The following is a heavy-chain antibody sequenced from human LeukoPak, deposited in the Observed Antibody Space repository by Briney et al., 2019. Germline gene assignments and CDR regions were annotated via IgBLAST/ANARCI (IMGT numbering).Heavy chain of an antibody. CDR1: GGSIFSYY. Sequence: SESLSLTCTVSGGSIFSYYWNWIRQPPGKGLEWIGYIYPNGITSYNPSLRSRGTISIATSKNQFSLRLRSVTAADTAIYYCARRAYYDTSGYYPTSGYFDLWGRGTLVTVSS. CDR2: IYPNGIT. CDR3: ARRAYYDTSGYYPTSGYFDL. V-gene: IGHV4-4*08. J-gene: IGHJ2*01. D-gene: IGHD3-22*01.